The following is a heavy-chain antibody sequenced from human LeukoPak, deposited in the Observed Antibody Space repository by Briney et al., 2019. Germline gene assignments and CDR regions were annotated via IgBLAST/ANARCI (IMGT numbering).Heavy chain of an antibody. CDR3: AKVQTRTIFGVVIPPSFDY. J-gene: IGHJ4*02. D-gene: IGHD3-3*01. CDR1: GFTFSSYA. CDR2: ISGSGGST. Sequence: PGGSLRLSCAASGFTFSSYAMSWVRQAPGKGLEWVSAISGSGGSTYYADSVKGRFTISRDNSKNTLYLQMNSLRAEDTAVYYCAKVQTRTIFGVVIPPSFDYWGQGTLVTVSS. V-gene: IGHV3-23*01.